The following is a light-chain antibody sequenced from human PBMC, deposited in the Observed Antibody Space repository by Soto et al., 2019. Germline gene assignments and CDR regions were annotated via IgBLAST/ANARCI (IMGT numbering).Light chain of an antibody. Sequence: QTVVTQSSSASASLGSSVKLTCTLSSGHSSYIIAWHQQQPGKAPRYLMKLEGSGSYNKGSGVPDRFSGFSSGADRYLTISNLHFEDEADYYCETWDSNTRVFGGGTKLTVL. CDR2: LEGSGSY. V-gene: IGLV4-60*02. J-gene: IGLJ3*02. CDR1: SGHSSYI. CDR3: ETWDSNTRV.